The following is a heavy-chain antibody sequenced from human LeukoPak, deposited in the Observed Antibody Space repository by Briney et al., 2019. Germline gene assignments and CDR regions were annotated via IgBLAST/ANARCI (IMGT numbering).Heavy chain of an antibody. Sequence: GGSLRLSCAASGFTFSSYSMNWVRQAPGKGLEWVSSISSSSSYIYYADSVKGRFTISRDNAKNSLYLQINSLRAEDTAVHYCARGDYYGSGTPGYWGQGTLVTVSS. CDR3: ARGDYYGSGTPGY. V-gene: IGHV3-21*01. D-gene: IGHD3-10*01. J-gene: IGHJ4*02. CDR2: ISSSSSYI. CDR1: GFTFSSYS.